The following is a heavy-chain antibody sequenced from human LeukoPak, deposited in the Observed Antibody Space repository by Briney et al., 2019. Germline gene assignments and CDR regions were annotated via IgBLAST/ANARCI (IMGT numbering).Heavy chain of an antibody. CDR2: IYVAGRKDFDSGRT. CDR1: GGSISSGSYS. J-gene: IGHJ5*02. CDR3: ARDSGSTSRSPWTWGPKTKKVDRRFDP. D-gene: IGHD7-27*01. V-gene: IGHV4-39*07. Sequence: PSETLSLTCIVSGGSISSGSYSWVWIRQPPGKGLEWIGTIYVAGRKDFDSGRTAATPSLMSRVTISVDTSKNHLSLRLTPVTPADTAVYYCARDSGSTSRSPWTWGPKTKKVDRRFDPWGLGTLVTVSS.